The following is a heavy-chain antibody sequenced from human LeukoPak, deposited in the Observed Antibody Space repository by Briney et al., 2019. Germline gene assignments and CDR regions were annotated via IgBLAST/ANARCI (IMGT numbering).Heavy chain of an antibody. CDR1: GFTFSSYA. V-gene: IGHV3-23*01. D-gene: IGHD3-22*01. J-gene: IGHJ4*02. CDR3: AKDRRKYYYDSSGYFLFDY. Sequence: PGASLRLSCAASGFTFSSYAMSWVRQAPGKGLEWVSAISGSGGSTYYADSVKGRFTISRDNSKNTLYLQMNSLRAGGTAVYYCAKDRRKYYYDSSGYFLFDYWGQGTLVTVSS. CDR2: ISGSGGST.